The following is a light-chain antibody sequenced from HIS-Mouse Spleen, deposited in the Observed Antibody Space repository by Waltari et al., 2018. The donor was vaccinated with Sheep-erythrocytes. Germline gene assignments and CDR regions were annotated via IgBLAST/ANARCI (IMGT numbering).Light chain of an antibody. CDR2: AAS. CDR3: QQSYSTPRT. Sequence: DIQMTQSPSSLSASVGDRVTITCRASQSISSYLNWYQQKPGKATKLLIYAASSLQRGVPSRFSGSRSGTDFTLTISSLQPEDFATYYCQQSYSTPRTFVQGTKVEIK. V-gene: IGKV1-39*01. J-gene: IGKJ1*01. CDR1: QSISSY.